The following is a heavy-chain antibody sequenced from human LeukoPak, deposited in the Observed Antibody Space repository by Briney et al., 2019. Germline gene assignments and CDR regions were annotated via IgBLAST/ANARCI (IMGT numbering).Heavy chain of an antibody. J-gene: IGHJ3*01. V-gene: IGHV3-30*18. D-gene: IGHD6-13*01. CDR2: IYFDGSKK. Sequence: GGSLRLSCAVSGFTFSNYWMSWVRQAPGKGLEWMAVIYFDGSKKYYAESVKGRFSISRDNSDNTLYLQMNSLRVEDTAVYYCAKDSIPSSWSFAIDAWGQGTMVTVSS. CDR3: AKDSIPSSWSFAIDA. CDR1: GFTFSNYW.